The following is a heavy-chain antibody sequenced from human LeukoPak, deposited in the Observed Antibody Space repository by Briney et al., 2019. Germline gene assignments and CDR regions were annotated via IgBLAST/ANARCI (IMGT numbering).Heavy chain of an antibody. Sequence: GGSLRLSCAASGFTFDDYAMHWVRQAPGKGLEWVSLISWDGGSTYYADSVKGRFTISRDNSKNSLYLQMNSLRAEDTALYYCAKDGSGGYSGSEANEEGYYFDYWGQGTLVTVSS. V-gene: IGHV3-43D*03. CDR1: GFTFDDYA. CDR2: ISWDGGST. CDR3: AKDGSGGYSGSEANEEGYYFDY. J-gene: IGHJ4*02. D-gene: IGHD1-26*01.